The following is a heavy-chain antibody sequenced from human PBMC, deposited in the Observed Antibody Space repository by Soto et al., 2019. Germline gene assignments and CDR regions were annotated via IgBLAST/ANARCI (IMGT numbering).Heavy chain of an antibody. CDR2: ISAYNGNR. V-gene: IGHV1-18*01. CDR3: ARDTAAAGIFDY. J-gene: IGHJ4*02. Sequence: QVQLVQSGAEVKKPGASVKVSCKASGYTFTSYGISWVRRAPGQGLEWMGWISAYNGNRNHAQKPEGSVTMTTDTSTSTAYMELRSPRSDDTAVYYCARDTAAAGIFDYWGQGTLVTVSS. CDR1: GYTFTSYG. D-gene: IGHD6-13*01.